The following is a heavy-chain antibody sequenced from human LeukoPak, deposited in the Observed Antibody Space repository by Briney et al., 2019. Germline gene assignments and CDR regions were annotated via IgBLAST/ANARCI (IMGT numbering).Heavy chain of an antibody. CDR1: GYTFTSYY. D-gene: IGHD5-18*01. CDR3: ATWIQLWSPGPDAFDI. Sequence: ASVKVSCKASGYTFTSYYMHWVRQAPGQGLEWMGIINPSGGSTSYAQKFQGRVTMTRDTSTSTVYMELSSLRSEDTAVYYCATWIQLWSPGPDAFDIWGQGTMVTVSS. V-gene: IGHV1-46*01. CDR2: INPSGGST. J-gene: IGHJ3*02.